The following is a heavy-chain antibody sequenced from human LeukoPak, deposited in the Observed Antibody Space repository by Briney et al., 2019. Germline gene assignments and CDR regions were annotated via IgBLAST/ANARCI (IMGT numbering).Heavy chain of an antibody. CDR1: GYTLTELS. Sequence: GASVKVSCKVSGYTLTELSMHWVRQAPGKGLEWMGGFDPEDGETIYAQKFQGRVTMTEDTSTDTAYMELSSLRSEDTAVYYCARTKYYYDSSGYYSYYMDVWGKGTTVTVSS. CDR2: FDPEDGET. V-gene: IGHV1-24*01. CDR3: ARTKYYYDSSGYYSYYMDV. J-gene: IGHJ6*03. D-gene: IGHD3-22*01.